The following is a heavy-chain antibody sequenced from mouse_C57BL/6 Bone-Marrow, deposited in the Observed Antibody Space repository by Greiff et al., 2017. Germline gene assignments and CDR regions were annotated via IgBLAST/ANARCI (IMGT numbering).Heavy chain of an antibody. Sequence: VQLQQSGAELVKPGASVKISCKASGYTFTDYYINWVKQRPGQGLEWIGKIGPGSGSTYYNEKFKGKATLTADKSSSTAYMQLSSLTSEDSAVYFCERGGDDGYSTSYYFDYWGQGTTLTVSS. CDR1: GYTFTDYY. CDR2: IGPGSGST. J-gene: IGHJ2*01. V-gene: IGHV1-77*01. D-gene: IGHD2-3*01. CDR3: ERGGDDGYSTSYYFDY.